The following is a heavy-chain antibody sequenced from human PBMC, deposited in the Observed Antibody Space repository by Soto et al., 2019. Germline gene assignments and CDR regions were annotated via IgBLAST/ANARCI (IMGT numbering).Heavy chain of an antibody. J-gene: IGHJ4*02. V-gene: IGHV1-18*04. Sequence: ASVKVSCKASGYTFTGYYMHWVRQAPGQGLEWMGWISAYNGNTNYAQKLQGRVTMTTDTSTSTAYMELRSLRSDDTAVYYCARFIAAAAPIDYWGQGTLVTVSS. CDR2: ISAYNGNT. CDR3: ARFIAAAAPIDY. D-gene: IGHD6-13*01. CDR1: GYTFTGYY.